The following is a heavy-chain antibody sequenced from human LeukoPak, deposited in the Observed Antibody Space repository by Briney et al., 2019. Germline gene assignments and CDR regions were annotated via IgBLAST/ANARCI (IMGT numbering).Heavy chain of an antibody. Sequence: QTGGSLRLSCAASGLTFSSFWMSWVRQAPGKGLEWVANIKRDGSEKHYVDSVRGRFTISRDNAENSLYLEMNSLRVEDTAVYYCARGEYYYDGGYWGQGTLVTVSS. J-gene: IGHJ1*01. CDR2: IKRDGSEK. D-gene: IGHD3-22*01. CDR1: GLTFSSFW. CDR3: ARGEYYYDGGY. V-gene: IGHV3-7*04.